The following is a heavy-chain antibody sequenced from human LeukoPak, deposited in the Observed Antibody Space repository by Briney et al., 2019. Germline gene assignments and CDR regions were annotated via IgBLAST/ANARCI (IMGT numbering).Heavy chain of an antibody. J-gene: IGHJ4*02. CDR2: IYYSGST. CDR3: ARVVGATPARFFDY. Sequence: SETLSLTCTVSGGSISSYYWSWIRQPPGKGLEWIGYIYYSGSTNYNPSLKSRVTISVDTSKNQFSLKLSSVTAADTAVYYCARVVGATPARFFDYWGQGTLVTVSS. CDR1: GGSISSYY. D-gene: IGHD1-26*01. V-gene: IGHV4-59*01.